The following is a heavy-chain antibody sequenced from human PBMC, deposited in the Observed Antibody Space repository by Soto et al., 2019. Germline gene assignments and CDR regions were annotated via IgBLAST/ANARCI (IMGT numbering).Heavy chain of an antibody. CDR3: ARHALSVGVPTPRGYYYYGMDV. Sequence: QVQLVQSGAEVKKPGSSVKVSCKASGGTFSSYAISWVRQAPGQGLEWMGGIIPIFGTANYAQKFQGRVTITADESTSEAYVELLSLRSEDQAVYYCARHALSVGVPTPRGYYYYGMDVLGQGTTVTVSS. D-gene: IGHD3-3*01. J-gene: IGHJ6*02. V-gene: IGHV1-69*01. CDR1: GGTFSSYA. CDR2: IIPIFGTA.